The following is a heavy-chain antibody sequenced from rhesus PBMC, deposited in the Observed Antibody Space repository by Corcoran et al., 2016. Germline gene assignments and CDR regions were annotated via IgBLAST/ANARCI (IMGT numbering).Heavy chain of an antibody. V-gene: IGHV4-147*01. Sequence: QLQQQESGPGLVRPWETLSLTCAVAGCFLSHSCWRLIRQPPRKGLEWIGRISGGRGSSSYSPSLRSRATISTDTSRNHISLRLMFVTAADTALYYCANGGPDKDRFDVWGPGVLVTVSS. D-gene: IGHD3-34*01. J-gene: IGHJ5-1*01. CDR2: ISGGRGSS. CDR3: ANGGPDKDRFDV. CDR1: GCFLSHSC.